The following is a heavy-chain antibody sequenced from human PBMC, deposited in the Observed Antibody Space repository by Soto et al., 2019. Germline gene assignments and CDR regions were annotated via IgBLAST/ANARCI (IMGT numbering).Heavy chain of an antibody. CDR3: ARDLEAARPVWFDP. J-gene: IGHJ5*02. V-gene: IGHV1-18*01. CDR2: ISIYNGNT. CDR1: GYSFTTYG. Sequence: QAQLVQSGAEVKKPGASVKVSCRASGYSFTTYGINWVRQAPGQGLEWMGWISIYNGNTNYAQRFQGRVAMTKDTSTNTAYMELRTLRSDDTAVYYCARDLEAARPVWFDPWGQGTLVTVSS. D-gene: IGHD6-6*01.